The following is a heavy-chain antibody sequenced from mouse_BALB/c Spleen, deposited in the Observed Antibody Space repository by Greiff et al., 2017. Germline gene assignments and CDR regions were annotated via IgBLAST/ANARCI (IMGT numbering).Heavy chain of an antibody. V-gene: IGHV3-2*02. CDR1: GYSITSDYA. J-gene: IGHJ3*01. D-gene: IGHD2-4*01. CDR2: ISYSGST. Sequence: VQLKQSGPGLAKPSQSLSLTCTVTGYSITSDYAWNWIRQFPGNKLEWMGYISYSGSTSYNPSLKSRISITRDTSKNQFFLQLNSVTTEDTATYYCARTGYDYDEFAYWGQGTLVTVSA. CDR3: ARTGYDYDEFAY.